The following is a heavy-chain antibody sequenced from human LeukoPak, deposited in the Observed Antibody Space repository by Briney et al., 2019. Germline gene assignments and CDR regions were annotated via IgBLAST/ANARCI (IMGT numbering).Heavy chain of an antibody. CDR3: ARVYTVTTGLPYFDY. V-gene: IGHV1-18*01. CDR1: GYTFTSYG. CDR2: ISAYNGNT. Sequence: ASVKVSCKASGYTFTSYGISWGRQAPGQGLEWMGWISAYNGNTNYAQKLQGRVTMTTDTSTSTAYMELRSLRSDDTAVYYCARVYTVTTGLPYFDYWGQGTLVTVSS. D-gene: IGHD4-17*01. J-gene: IGHJ4*02.